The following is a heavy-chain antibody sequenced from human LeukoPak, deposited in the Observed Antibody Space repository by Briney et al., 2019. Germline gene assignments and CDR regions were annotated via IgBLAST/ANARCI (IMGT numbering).Heavy chain of an antibody. CDR2: IYYSGST. D-gene: IGHD3-16*01. V-gene: IGHV4-39*07. CDR1: GGSISSSSYY. J-gene: IGHJ6*03. CDR3: AILGGGAHYYYMDV. Sequence: SETLSLTCTVSGGSISSSSYYWGWIRQPPGKGLEWIGSIYYSGSTYYNPSLKSRVTISVDTSKNQFSLKLSSVTAADTAVYYCAILGGGAHYYYMDVWGKGTTVTVSS.